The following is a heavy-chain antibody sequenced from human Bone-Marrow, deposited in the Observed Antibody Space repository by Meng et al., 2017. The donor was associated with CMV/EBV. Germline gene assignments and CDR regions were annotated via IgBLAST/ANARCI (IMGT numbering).Heavy chain of an antibody. D-gene: IGHD3-22*01. V-gene: IGHV4-39*01. Sequence: SETLSLTCTVSGGSISSSSYYWGWIRQPPGKGLEWIGSIYYSGSTYYNPSLKSRVTISVDTSKNQFSLKLSSVTAADTAVYYCARHAPMIVVVITLEWFDPWGQGTLVTGSS. J-gene: IGHJ5*02. CDR3: ARHAPMIVVVITLEWFDP. CDR2: IYYSGST. CDR1: GGSISSSSYY.